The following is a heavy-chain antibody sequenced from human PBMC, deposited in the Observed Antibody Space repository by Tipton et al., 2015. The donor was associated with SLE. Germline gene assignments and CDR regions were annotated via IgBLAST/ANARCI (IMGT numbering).Heavy chain of an antibody. CDR2: ISYDGSNK. J-gene: IGHJ4*02. CDR3: AKDGRWNWNYDDY. CDR1: GFTFSSYA. V-gene: IGHV3-30-3*01. Sequence: SLRLSCAASGFTFSSYAMHWVRQAPGKGLEWVAVISYDGSNKYYADSVKGRFTISRDNSKNTLYLQMNSLRAEDTAVYYCAKDGRWNWNYDDYWGQGTLVTVSS. D-gene: IGHD1-7*01.